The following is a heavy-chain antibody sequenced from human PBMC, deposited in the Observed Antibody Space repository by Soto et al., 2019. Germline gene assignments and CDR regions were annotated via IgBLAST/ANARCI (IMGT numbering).Heavy chain of an antibody. CDR3: ARGYDSSGFNDAFDI. Sequence: QLQLQESGSGLVKPSQTLSLTCAVSGGSISSGGYSWSWIRQPPGKGLEWIGYIYHSGSTYYNPSLKRRVTISVDRSKNQFSLKLSSVTAADTAVYYCARGYDSSGFNDAFDIWGQGTMVTVSS. D-gene: IGHD3-22*01. V-gene: IGHV4-30-2*01. CDR2: IYHSGST. CDR1: GGSISSGGYS. J-gene: IGHJ3*02.